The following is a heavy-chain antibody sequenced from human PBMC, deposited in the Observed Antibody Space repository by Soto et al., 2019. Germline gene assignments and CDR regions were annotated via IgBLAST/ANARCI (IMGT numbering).Heavy chain of an antibody. CDR2: IYYSGST. V-gene: IGHV4-39*01. CDR1: GGSISSSSYY. CDR3: ARHPHTPRLGGHAFDI. J-gene: IGHJ3*02. D-gene: IGHD7-27*01. Sequence: SETLSLTCTVSGGSISSSSYYWGWIRQPPGKGLEWIGSIYYSGSTYYNPSLKSRVTISVDTSKNQFSLKLSSVTAADTAVYYCARHPHTPRLGGHAFDIWGQGTMVTVSS.